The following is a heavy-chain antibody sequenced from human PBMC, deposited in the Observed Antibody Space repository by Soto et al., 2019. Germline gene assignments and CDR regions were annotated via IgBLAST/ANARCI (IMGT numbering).Heavy chain of an antibody. D-gene: IGHD3-22*01. Sequence: VQLVESGGGVVQPGRSLRLSCTASGFSFSNYGMHWVRQAPGKGLEWVALIWYDGSNEYYADSVKGRFTISRDNSKNTLPLQMNSLSAEDTAVYYCARDKGRSSGSDFDYWGQGTLVTVSS. V-gene: IGHV3-33*01. CDR1: GFSFSNYG. CDR2: IWYDGSNE. CDR3: ARDKGRSSGSDFDY. J-gene: IGHJ4*02.